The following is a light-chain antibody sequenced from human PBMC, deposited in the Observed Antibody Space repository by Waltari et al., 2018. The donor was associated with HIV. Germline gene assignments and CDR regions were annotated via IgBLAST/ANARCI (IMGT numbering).Light chain of an antibody. CDR1: SSNISSNP. J-gene: IGLJ1*01. CDR3: AAWDDSLNAYV. Sequence: QSVLTQPPSASGTPGQRVTVSCSGRSSNISSNPLNWYQHLPKTAPKLLIYSNNQRPSGVPDRFSCSKSGTSASLAISGLQSEDEADYYCAAWDDSLNAYVFGTGTKVTVL. CDR2: SNN. V-gene: IGLV1-44*01.